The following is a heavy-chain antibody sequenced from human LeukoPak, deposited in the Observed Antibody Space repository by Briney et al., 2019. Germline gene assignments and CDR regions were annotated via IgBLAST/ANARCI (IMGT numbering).Heavy chain of an antibody. Sequence: GGSLRLSCAASGFTFSSYAMHWVRQAPGKGLEWVAVMSYDGSNKYYADSVKGRFTISRDNSKNTLYLQMNSLRAEDTAVYYCARDRGRYPRSCFDYWGQGTLVTVSS. D-gene: IGHD3-16*02. CDR2: MSYDGSNK. V-gene: IGHV3-30-3*01. CDR1: GFTFSSYA. CDR3: ARDRGRYPRSCFDY. J-gene: IGHJ4*02.